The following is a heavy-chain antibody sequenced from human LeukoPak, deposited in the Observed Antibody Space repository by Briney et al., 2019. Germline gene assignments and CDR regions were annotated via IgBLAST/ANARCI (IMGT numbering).Heavy chain of an antibody. CDR1: GGTFSSYA. CDR2: IIPIFGTA. CDR3: ARDTVITGTTRV. D-gene: IGHD1-14*01. J-gene: IGHJ4*02. Sequence: ASVKVSCKASGGTFSSYAISWVRQALGQGLEWMGRIIPIFGTANYAQKFQGRVTITTDESTSTAYMELSSLRSEDTAVYYCARDTVITGTTRVWGQGTLVTVSS. V-gene: IGHV1-69*05.